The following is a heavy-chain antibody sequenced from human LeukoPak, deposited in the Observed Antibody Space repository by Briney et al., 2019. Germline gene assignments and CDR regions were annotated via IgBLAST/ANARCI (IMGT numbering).Heavy chain of an antibody. Sequence: GGSLRLSCAASGFTFSSFEMNWVRQAPGKGLEWVAVISYDGSDKYYADSVKGRFTISRDNSKNTLYLQMNSLRAEDTAVYFCAKDDYYDSSGDPNWFDPWGQGTLVTVSS. V-gene: IGHV3-30*18. J-gene: IGHJ5*02. CDR2: ISYDGSDK. CDR3: AKDDYYDSSGDPNWFDP. D-gene: IGHD3-22*01. CDR1: GFTFSSFE.